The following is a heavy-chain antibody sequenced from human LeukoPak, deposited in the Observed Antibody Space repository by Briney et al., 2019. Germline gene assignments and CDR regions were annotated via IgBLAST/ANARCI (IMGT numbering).Heavy chain of an antibody. CDR1: GFTFSDYY. V-gene: IGHV3-11*01. J-gene: IGHJ2*01. CDR2: ISSSGSTI. CDR3: AKDGYYDSSAYYYVRYFDL. D-gene: IGHD3-22*01. Sequence: KPGGSLRLSCAASGFTFSDYYMSWIRQAPGKGLEWVSYISSSGSTIYYADSVKGRFTISRDNAKNSLYLQMNSLRAEDTAVYYCAKDGYYDSSAYYYVRYFDLWGRGTLVTVSS.